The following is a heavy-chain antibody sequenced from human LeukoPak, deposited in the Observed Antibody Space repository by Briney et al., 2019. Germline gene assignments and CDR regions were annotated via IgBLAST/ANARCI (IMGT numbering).Heavy chain of an antibody. CDR1: GYTFTSYG. CDR3: ARPDYGDYGPPNH. Sequence: ASVKVSCKASGYTFTSYGISWVRQPPGQGLEWMGWIGAYNGNTNTSQKLQGRITMTTDTSTSTAYMELRSLRSDDTDVYYCARPDYGDYGPPNHWGQGTLVTVSS. J-gene: IGHJ5*02. CDR2: IGAYNGNT. D-gene: IGHD4-17*01. V-gene: IGHV1-18*01.